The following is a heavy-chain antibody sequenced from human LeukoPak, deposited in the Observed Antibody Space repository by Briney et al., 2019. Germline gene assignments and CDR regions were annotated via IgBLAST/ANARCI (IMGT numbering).Heavy chain of an antibody. CDR1: GGSISTYY. CDR3: ARLERQWPTFKYYFQY. J-gene: IGHJ4*02. D-gene: IGHD6-19*01. CDR2: IYYSGST. V-gene: IGHV4-59*01. Sequence: SETLSLTCAVSGGSISTYYWSWIRQPPGKGLEWVGDIYYSGSTNYNPSLKSRVTMSVDTSKNLFSLKLSSVTAADTAVYYCARLERQWPTFKYYFQYWGQGTMVTVSS.